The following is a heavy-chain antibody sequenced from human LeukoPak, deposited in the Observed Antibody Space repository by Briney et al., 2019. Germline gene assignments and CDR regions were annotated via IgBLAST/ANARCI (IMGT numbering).Heavy chain of an antibody. CDR1: GGSISSYY. CDR3: ASGEDSAKTAY. J-gene: IGHJ4*02. CDR2: ILKSGSS. D-gene: IGHD3-3*01. Sequence: SETLSLTCTVSGGSISSYYWSWIRQPPGKGLEWIGYILKSGSSNYNPSLKSRVTISLDTSQNQFSLNLRSVTAADTAVYYCASGEDSAKTAYWGQGTLVTVSS. V-gene: IGHV4-4*09.